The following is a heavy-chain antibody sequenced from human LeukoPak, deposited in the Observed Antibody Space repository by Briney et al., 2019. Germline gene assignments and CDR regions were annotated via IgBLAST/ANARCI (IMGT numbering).Heavy chain of an antibody. CDR1: GGSISSSSYY. Sequence: SETLSLTCTVSGGSISSSSYYWGWIRQPPGKGLEWIGSIYYSGSTYYNPSLKSRVTISVDTSKNQFSLKLSSVTAADMAVYYCARDGSARPSHYYYYMDVWGKGTTVTVSS. D-gene: IGHD6-6*01. J-gene: IGHJ6*03. CDR3: ARDGSARPSHYYYYMDV. V-gene: IGHV4-39*07. CDR2: IYYSGST.